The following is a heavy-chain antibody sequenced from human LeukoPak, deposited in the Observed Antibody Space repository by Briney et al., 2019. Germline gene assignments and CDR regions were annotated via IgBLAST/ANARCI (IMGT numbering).Heavy chain of an antibody. D-gene: IGHD4-17*01. CDR3: ARVDYGDYGFDY. J-gene: IGHJ4*02. Sequence: QPGGSLRLSCAASGFTVSSNYMSWVRQAPGKGLEWVSVIYSGGSTYYADSVKGRFTISRDNSKNTLYLQMSSLRAEDTAVYYCARVDYGDYGFDYWGQGTLVTVSS. CDR1: GFTVSSNY. V-gene: IGHV3-66*01. CDR2: IYSGGST.